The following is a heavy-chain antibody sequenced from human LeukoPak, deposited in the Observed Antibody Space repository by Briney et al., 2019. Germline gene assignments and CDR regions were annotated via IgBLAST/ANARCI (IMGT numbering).Heavy chain of an antibody. J-gene: IGHJ4*02. CDR3: ARDAAYYYGSGSYRNGIDY. CDR2: IYASGPT. CDR1: GGSINSYY. D-gene: IGHD3-10*01. V-gene: IGHV4-4*07. Sequence: PSETLSLTCTVSGGSINSYYWSWIRQSAGKGLEGIGRIYASGPTNYKPSLKSRVTMSVDTSKNQFSLNLSSVTAADTAVYYCARDAAYYYGSGSYRNGIDYWGQGALVIVSS.